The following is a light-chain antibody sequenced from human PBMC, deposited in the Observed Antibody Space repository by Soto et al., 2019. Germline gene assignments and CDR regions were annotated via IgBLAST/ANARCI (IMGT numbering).Light chain of an antibody. J-gene: IGKJ2*01. CDR2: GAS. CDR3: QQYGRSPPFT. CDR1: QSVSSNY. Sequence: IVLTQSPGTLSLSPGERATLSCRASQSVSSNYIAWYQQKLGQAPRLLICGASSRATGIPDRFSGSGSGTDFTLTISRLEPEDFAVYFCQQYGRSPPFTFGQGTKVEIK. V-gene: IGKV3-20*01.